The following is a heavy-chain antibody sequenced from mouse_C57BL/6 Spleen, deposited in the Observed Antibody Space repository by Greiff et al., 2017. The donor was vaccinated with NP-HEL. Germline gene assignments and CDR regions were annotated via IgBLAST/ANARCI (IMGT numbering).Heavy chain of an antibody. CDR2: ISYDGSN. D-gene: IGHD1-1*01. J-gene: IGHJ2*01. V-gene: IGHV3-6*01. CDR1: GYSITSGYY. CDR3: ASYYGSFDY. Sequence: DVKLVESGPGLVKPSQSLSLTCSVTGYSITSGYYWNWIRQFPGNKLEWMGYISYDGSNNYNPSLKNRISITRDTSKNQFFLKLNSVTTEDTATYYCASYYGSFDYWGQGTTLTVSS.